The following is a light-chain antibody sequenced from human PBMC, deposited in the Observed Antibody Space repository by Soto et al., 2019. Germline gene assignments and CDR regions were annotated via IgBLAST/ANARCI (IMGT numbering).Light chain of an antibody. Sequence: EIVLTQSPGTLSLSPGERATLFCRASQSIATSQLAWYQQKPGQAPRLLIYGASSRATGIPDRFSGSGSGTDFTLTISRLEPEDSAVYYCQQYNSWLWTFGQGTKVDIK. CDR3: QQYNSWLWT. J-gene: IGKJ1*01. CDR2: GAS. CDR1: QSIATSQ. V-gene: IGKV3-20*01.